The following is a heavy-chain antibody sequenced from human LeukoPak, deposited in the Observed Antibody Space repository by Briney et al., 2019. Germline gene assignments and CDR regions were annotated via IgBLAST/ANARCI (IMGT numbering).Heavy chain of an antibody. V-gene: IGHV1-2*02. J-gene: IGHJ4*02. CDR2: INPNSGGT. D-gene: IGHD5-18*01. CDR3: ASLVDTAVGSLDY. CDR1: GYTFTGYY. Sequence: ASVTVSCKASGYTFTGYYMHWVRQAPGQGLEWMGWINPNSGGTNYAQKFQGRVTMTRDTSISTAYMELSRLRSDDTAVYYCASLVDTAVGSLDYWGQGTLVTVSS.